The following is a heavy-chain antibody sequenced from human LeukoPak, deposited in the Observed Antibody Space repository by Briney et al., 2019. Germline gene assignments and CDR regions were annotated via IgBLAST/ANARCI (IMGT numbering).Heavy chain of an antibody. V-gene: IGHV4-59*08. D-gene: IGHD4-23*01. J-gene: IGHJ3*02. Sequence: PSETLSLTCTVPGGSISSYCWSWIRQPPGKGLEWIGYIYYSGSTNYNPSLKSRVNISVDTSKNQFSLKLSCVTAADTAVYYSARPDYGGNSHGAFDSWGQGAMVTV. CDR1: GGSISSYC. CDR3: ARPDYGGNSHGAFDS. CDR2: IYYSGST.